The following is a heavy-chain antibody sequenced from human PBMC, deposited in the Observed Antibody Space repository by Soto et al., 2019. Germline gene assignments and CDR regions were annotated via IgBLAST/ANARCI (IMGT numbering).Heavy chain of an antibody. CDR3: AKDLALMADY. J-gene: IGHJ4*02. V-gene: IGHV3-30*18. CDR1: GFTFSSYG. Sequence: GGSLRLSCAASGFTFSSYGMHWVRQAPGKGLEWVARILYDGSKEYYADSVKGRFTISRDNSKNTLYLQMDSLRVEDTAVYYCAKDLALMADYWGQGTPVTVSS. CDR2: ILYDGSKE. D-gene: IGHD3-16*01.